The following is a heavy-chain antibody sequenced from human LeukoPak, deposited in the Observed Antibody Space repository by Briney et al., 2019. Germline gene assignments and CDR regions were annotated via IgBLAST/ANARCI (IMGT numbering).Heavy chain of an antibody. CDR3: ARRAGEYSHPCDY. CDR2: ISESGAST. J-gene: IGHJ4*02. CDR1: AFTFNTFDNFA. D-gene: IGHD4-17*01. V-gene: IGHV3-23*01. Sequence: GGSLRLSCSVSAFTFNTFDNFAMNWVRQAPGKGLEWVAAISESGASTYYAASVKGLFTISRDNSKNTLYLQMNSLRADDTAVYYCARRAGEYSHPCDYWGQGTLVTVSS.